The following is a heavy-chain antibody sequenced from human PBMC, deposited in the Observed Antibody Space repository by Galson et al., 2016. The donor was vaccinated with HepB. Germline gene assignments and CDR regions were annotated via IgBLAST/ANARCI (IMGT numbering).Heavy chain of an antibody. CDR1: GSTVNVQY. Sequence: SLRLSCAASGSTVNVQYMSWVRQAPGKGLEWVAITYIDDNTYYADSVKGRFIISRDNPKTTVYLQMNSLRAEDTAIYYCARDGGNRGSYSVGDSFDIWGRGTMVTVSS. CDR3: ARDGGNRGSYSVGDSFDI. D-gene: IGHD1-26*01. J-gene: IGHJ3*02. CDR2: TYIDDNT. V-gene: IGHV3-53*01.